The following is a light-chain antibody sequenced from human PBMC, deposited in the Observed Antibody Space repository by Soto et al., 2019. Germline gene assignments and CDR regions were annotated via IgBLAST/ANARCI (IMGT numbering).Light chain of an antibody. CDR3: QQYNNWPGT. Sequence: EIVMTQSPATLSVSPGARATISCRASQSVSSNLAWYQQKPGQAPRLLIYGASTRATGIPARFSGSGSGTEFTLTISSLQSEDFAVYYCQQYNNWPGTFGQGTKVDIK. CDR2: GAS. J-gene: IGKJ1*01. V-gene: IGKV3-15*01. CDR1: QSVSSN.